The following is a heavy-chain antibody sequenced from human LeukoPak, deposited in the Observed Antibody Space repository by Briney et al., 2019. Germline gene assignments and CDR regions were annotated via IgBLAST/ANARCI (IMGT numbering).Heavy chain of an antibody. J-gene: IGHJ3*02. V-gene: IGHV3-23*01. CDR1: GFTFSSYG. Sequence: PGGSLRLSCAASGFTFSSYGMSWVRQAPGKGLEWVSAISGSGGSTYYADSVKGRFTISRDNSKNTLYLQMNSLRAEDTAVYYCASWGTWTVYAFDIWGQGTMVTVSS. CDR2: ISGSGGST. CDR3: ASWGTWTVYAFDI. D-gene: IGHD1/OR15-1a*01.